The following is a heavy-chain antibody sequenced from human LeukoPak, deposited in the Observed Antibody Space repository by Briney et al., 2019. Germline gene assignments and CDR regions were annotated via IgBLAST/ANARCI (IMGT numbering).Heavy chain of an antibody. J-gene: IGHJ6*02. Sequence: ASVKVSCKASGYTFTSYGISWVRQAPGQGLEWMGWISAYNGNTNYAQKLQGRVTMTRDTSISTVYMELSRLRSDDTAIYYCARDVVSGTYYYYYAMDVWGQGTTVTVSS. CDR1: GYTFTSYG. D-gene: IGHD1-26*01. CDR3: ARDVVSGTYYYYYAMDV. V-gene: IGHV1-18*01. CDR2: ISAYNGNT.